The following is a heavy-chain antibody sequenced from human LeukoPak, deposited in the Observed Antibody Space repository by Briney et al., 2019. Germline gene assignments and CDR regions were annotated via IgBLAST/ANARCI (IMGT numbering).Heavy chain of an antibody. CDR3: AISTSPPDYFDP. D-gene: IGHD5/OR15-5a*01. J-gene: IGHJ5*02. Sequence: SVKVSCKASGGTFTTHAINWVRQAPGQGLEWMGRIIPILGITNYAQKFQTRLTITAEKSTSTAYMELNSLRSEDTAVYFCAISTSPPDYFDPWGQGTLVTISS. V-gene: IGHV1-69*04. CDR2: IIPILGIT. CDR1: GGTFTTHA.